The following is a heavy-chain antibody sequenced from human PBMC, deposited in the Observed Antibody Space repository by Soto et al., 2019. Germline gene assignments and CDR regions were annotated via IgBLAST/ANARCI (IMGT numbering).Heavy chain of an antibody. CDR1: GFTFSSFA. CDR2: ISHSGGDT. Sequence: SLRLSCAASGFTFSSFAMNWVRQAPGKGLEWVSGISHSGGDTYYADSVKGRFTISRDNSKNTLYVQMNSLRAEDTAVYYCAKTPYSSSSGTFDVWGQGTMVTVSS. J-gene: IGHJ3*01. CDR3: AKTPYSSSSGTFDV. D-gene: IGHD6-6*01. V-gene: IGHV3-23*01.